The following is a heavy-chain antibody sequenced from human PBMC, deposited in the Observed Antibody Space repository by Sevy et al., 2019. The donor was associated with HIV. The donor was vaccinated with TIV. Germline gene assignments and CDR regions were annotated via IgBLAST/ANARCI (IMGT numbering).Heavy chain of an antibody. CDR1: GFTFSSYA. CDR2: ISGSGGST. D-gene: IGHD6-19*01. V-gene: IGHV3-23*01. J-gene: IGHJ6*02. Sequence: GGSLRLSCAASGFTFSSYAMSWVRQAPGKGLEWVSAISGSGGSTYYADSVKGRFAFSRDNSKNTLYLQMNSLRAEDTAVYYCATSLWIAVAGYYRGESYYYGMDVWGQGTTVTVSS. CDR3: ATSLWIAVAGYYRGESYYYGMDV.